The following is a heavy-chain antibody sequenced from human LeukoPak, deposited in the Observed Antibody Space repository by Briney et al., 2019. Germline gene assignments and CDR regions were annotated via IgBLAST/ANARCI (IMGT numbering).Heavy chain of an antibody. V-gene: IGHV3-13*01. CDR3: TRGSDWGFDY. CDR2: IGKTGDR. J-gene: IGHJ4*02. Sequence: GGFLRLSCAVSGFTLSSYSMNWVRQGSGKGLEWVSGIGKTGDRYYLGSVKGRFTISRENAKNSLYLQMYSLRAEDTAVYYCTRGSDWGFDYWGQGTLVTVSS. D-gene: IGHD6-19*01. CDR1: GFTLSSYS.